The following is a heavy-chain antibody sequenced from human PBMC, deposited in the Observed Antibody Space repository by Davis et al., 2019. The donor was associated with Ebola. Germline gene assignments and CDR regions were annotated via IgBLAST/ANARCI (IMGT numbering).Heavy chain of an antibody. V-gene: IGHV3-30*02. CDR2: IGFDGYNT. Sequence: GESLKISCEVSGFTFSSYGMHWVRHAPGKGLEWVAFIGFDGYNTHYADSVKGRFTISRDNSKNTLYLQMNSLRAEDTAVYYCAKDFYDTRPFDYWGQGTLVTVSS. CDR3: AKDFYDTRPFDY. J-gene: IGHJ4*02. CDR1: GFTFSSYG. D-gene: IGHD2/OR15-2a*01.